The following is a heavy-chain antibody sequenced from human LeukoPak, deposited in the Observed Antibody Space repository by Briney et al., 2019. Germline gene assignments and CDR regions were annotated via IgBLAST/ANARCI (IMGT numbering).Heavy chain of an antibody. CDR2: ISYDGSNK. CDR3: AKDSSSYYFDY. CDR1: GFTFSSYG. V-gene: IGHV3-30*18. J-gene: IGHJ4*02. D-gene: IGHD6-13*01. Sequence: GGSLRLSCAASGFTFSSYGMHWVRQAPGEGLEWVAVISYDGSNKYYADSVKGRFTISRDNSKNTLYLQMNSLRAEDTAVYYCAKDSSSYYFDYWGQGTMVTVSS.